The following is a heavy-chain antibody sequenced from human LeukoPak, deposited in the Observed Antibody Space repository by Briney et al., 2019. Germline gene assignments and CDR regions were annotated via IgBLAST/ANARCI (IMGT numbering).Heavy chain of an antibody. D-gene: IGHD6-6*01. CDR3: ARVAYSSSSPVNWFDP. Sequence: PSETLSLTCTVSGGSITSGGYYWSWIRQHPGKGLEWIGYIYYSGSTYYNPSLKSRVTISVDTSKNQFSLKLSSVTAADTAVYYCARVAYSSSSPVNWFDPWGQGTLVTVSS. J-gene: IGHJ5*02. V-gene: IGHV4-31*03. CDR2: IYYSGST. CDR1: GGSITSGGYY.